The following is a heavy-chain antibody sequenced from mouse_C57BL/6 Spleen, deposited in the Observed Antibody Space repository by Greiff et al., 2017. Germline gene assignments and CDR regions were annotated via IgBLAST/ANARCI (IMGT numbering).Heavy chain of an antibody. J-gene: IGHJ4*01. CDR1: GYTFTSYW. Sequence: QVQLQQPGAELVRPGSSVKLSCKASGYTFTSYWMDWVKQRPGQGLEWIGNIYPSDSETPYNQKFKDKATLTVDTSSSTAYMQLSSLTSEDSAVYSCAIDSSGPYAMDYWGQGTSVTVSS. CDR3: AIDSSGPYAMDY. V-gene: IGHV1-61*01. D-gene: IGHD3-2*02. CDR2: IYPSDSET.